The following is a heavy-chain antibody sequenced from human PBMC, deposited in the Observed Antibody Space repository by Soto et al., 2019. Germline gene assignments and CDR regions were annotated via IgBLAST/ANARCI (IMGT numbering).Heavy chain of an antibody. J-gene: IGHJ6*02. CDR1: GYTFPGYY. V-gene: IGHV1-2*04. CDR2: INPNSGGT. D-gene: IGHD6-6*01. Sequence: GASVKVSCKASGYTFPGYYMHWVRQAPGQGLEWMGWINPNSGGTNYAQKFQGWVTMTRDTSISTAYMELSRLRSDDTAVYYCARAFYSSSSPKDYYYGMDVWGQGTTVTVSS. CDR3: ARAFYSSSSPKDYYYGMDV.